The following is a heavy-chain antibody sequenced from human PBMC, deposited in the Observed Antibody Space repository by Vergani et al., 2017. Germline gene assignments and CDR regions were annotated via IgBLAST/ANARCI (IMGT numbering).Heavy chain of an antibody. V-gene: IGHV3-23*01. J-gene: IGHJ4*02. D-gene: IGHD1-26*01. Sequence: EVQLLESGGSLKQPGGSVRLSCAASGFTFSTYAMHWVRQAPGNGLEWVSALTGGGGSTYYADSFKCRFIISRDNSRDTLYLQMNSLRPEDTATYYCVKDAGSYENFFDSWGQGTLVTVSS. CDR3: VKDAGSYENFFDS. CDR2: LTGGGGST. CDR1: GFTFSTYA.